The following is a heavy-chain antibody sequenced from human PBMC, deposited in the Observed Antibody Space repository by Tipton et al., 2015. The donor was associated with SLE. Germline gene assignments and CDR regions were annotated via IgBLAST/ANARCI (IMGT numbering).Heavy chain of an antibody. J-gene: IGHJ6*03. CDR3: ARRRAVAGRVPYYMDV. CDR2: IYYSGST. Sequence: TLSLTCAVSGGSISSTNWWSWVRQPPGKGLEWIGYIYYSGSTNYNPSLKSRVTISVDTSKNQFSLKLSSVTAADTAVYYCARRRAVAGRVPYYMDVWGKGTTVTVSS. D-gene: IGHD6-19*01. V-gene: IGHV4-4*02. CDR1: GGSISSTNW.